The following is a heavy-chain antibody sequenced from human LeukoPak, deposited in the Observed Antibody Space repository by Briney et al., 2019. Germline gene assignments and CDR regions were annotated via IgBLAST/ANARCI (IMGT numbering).Heavy chain of an antibody. V-gene: IGHV4-59*01. J-gene: IGHJ2*01. Sequence: SETLSLTCTVSGGSISSYYWSWIRQPPGKGLEWIGYIYYSGSTNYNPSLKSRVTISVDTSKNQFSLKLSSVTAADTAVYYCARDDYGDYAGNWYFDLWGRGTLVTASS. CDR2: IYYSGST. CDR3: ARDDYGDYAGNWYFDL. D-gene: IGHD4-17*01. CDR1: GGSISSYY.